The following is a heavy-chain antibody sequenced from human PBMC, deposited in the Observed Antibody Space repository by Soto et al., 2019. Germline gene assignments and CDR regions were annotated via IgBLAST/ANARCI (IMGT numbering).Heavy chain of an antibody. CDR1: GGTYSRFT. Sequence: SVKVSCKASGGTYSRFTSSWVRLAPGQGLEWMGGIIPIYGTANYAQKLQGRVTMTTDTSTSTAYMELRSLRSDDTAVYYCARDRGGSYYSGDYGMDVWGQGTTVTVSS. J-gene: IGHJ6*02. CDR3: ARDRGGSYYSGDYGMDV. V-gene: IGHV1-69*05. CDR2: IIPIYGTA. D-gene: IGHD1-26*01.